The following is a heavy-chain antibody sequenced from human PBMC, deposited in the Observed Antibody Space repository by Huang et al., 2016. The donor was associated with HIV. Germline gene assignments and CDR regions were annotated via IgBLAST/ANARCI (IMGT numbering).Heavy chain of an antibody. V-gene: IGHV1-18*01. CDR3: ARDIGVAEFDY. D-gene: IGHD3-3*01. CDR1: GYSFSNYG. Sequence: QVQLVQSGAEVKKPGASVKVSCTASGYSFSNYGISWVRQAPGQGLEWRAWIREYNGNTNSAQKVQDRVSMTTDTSTNTAYMELRSLRSDDTAVYYCARDIGVAEFDYWGQGTLVTVSS. J-gene: IGHJ4*02. CDR2: IREYNGNT.